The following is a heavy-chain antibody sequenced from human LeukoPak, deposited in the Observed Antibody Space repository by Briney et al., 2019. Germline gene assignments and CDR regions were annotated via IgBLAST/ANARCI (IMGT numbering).Heavy chain of an antibody. D-gene: IGHD6-6*01. CDR1: GGSISSYY. J-gene: IGHJ4*02. CDR2: IYNSGST. CDR3: ARVTHISARPAYFDY. Sequence: SETLSLTCTVSGGSISSYYWSWIRQPPGKGLEGIGYIYNSGSTNYNPSLKSRVTISVDTSKNQFSLKLSSVTAADTAVYYCARVTHISARPAYFDYWGQGTLVTVSS. V-gene: IGHV4-4*09.